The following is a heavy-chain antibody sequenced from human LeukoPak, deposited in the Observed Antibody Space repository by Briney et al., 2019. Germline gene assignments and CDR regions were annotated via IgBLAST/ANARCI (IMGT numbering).Heavy chain of an antibody. J-gene: IGHJ4*02. CDR1: GFTFSNYA. CDR2: ISSGGTYE. CDR3: ARDSTYYYDSGSSGPHYFDN. V-gene: IGHV3-30*01. D-gene: IGHD3-10*01. Sequence: TGKSLRLSCAASGFTFSNYAMHWVRQAPGKGLERVSLISSGGTYEYYADSVKGRFTISRDNSKNTLYLQLNSLRAEDTAVYYCARDSTYYYDSGSSGPHYFDNWGQGTLVTVSS.